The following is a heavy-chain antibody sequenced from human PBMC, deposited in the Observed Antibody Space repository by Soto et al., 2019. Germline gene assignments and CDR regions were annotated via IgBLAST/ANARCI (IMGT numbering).Heavy chain of an antibody. V-gene: IGHV3-30*03. CDR2: ISFDGSTE. J-gene: IGHJ3*02. Sequence: QVQLVESGGGVVQPGRSLRLSCAASGFPFTSYGMYWVRQAPGKGLEWVAVISFDGSTENYAYSVKGRFTISRDIFKNTLYLQMNGLRTEDSAVYYCAIPRHDSSGYFPNDAFDMWGQGTMVTVSS. D-gene: IGHD3-22*01. CDR3: AIPRHDSSGYFPNDAFDM. CDR1: GFPFTSYG.